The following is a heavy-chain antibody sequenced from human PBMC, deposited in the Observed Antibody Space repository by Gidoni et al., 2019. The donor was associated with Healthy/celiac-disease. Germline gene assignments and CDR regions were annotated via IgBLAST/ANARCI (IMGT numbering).Heavy chain of an antibody. CDR2: INPSGGST. D-gene: IGHD5-12*01. J-gene: IGHJ6*02. CDR3: ARDLGSWLRSITWGGGMDV. V-gene: IGHV1-46*01. Sequence: QVQLVQSGAEVKKPGASVKVSCKASGYTFTSYYMHWVRQAPGQGLEWMGIINPSGGSTSYAQKFQGRVTMTRDTSTSTVYMELSSLRSEDTAVYYCARDLGSWLRSITWGGGMDVWGQGTTVTVSS. CDR1: GYTFTSYY.